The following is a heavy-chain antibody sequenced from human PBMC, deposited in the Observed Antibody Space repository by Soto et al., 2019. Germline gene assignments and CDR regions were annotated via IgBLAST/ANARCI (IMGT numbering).Heavy chain of an antibody. CDR2: ISGSGGST. J-gene: IGHJ4*02. CDR3: AKFRGYGSGSYYFDY. V-gene: IGHV3-23*01. Sequence: GGSLRLSCAASGFTFSSYAMSWVRQAPGKGLEWVSAISGSGGSTYYADSVKGRFTISRDNSKNTLYLQMNSLRAEDTAVYYCAKFRGYGSGSYYFDYWGQGTLVIVSS. D-gene: IGHD3-10*01. CDR1: GFTFSSYA.